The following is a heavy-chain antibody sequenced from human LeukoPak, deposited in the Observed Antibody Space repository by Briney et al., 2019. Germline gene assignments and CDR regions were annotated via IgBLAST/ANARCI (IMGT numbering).Heavy chain of an antibody. Sequence: SETLSLTCTVSGDSISSSSYSWGWIRQPPGKGLEWIGSFYYNGSTYYNLSLKSRVTISVDTSKNHFSLKLSSVTAADTAVYYCARRGYYDSSGYLYWGQGTLVTVAS. CDR3: ARRGYYDSSGYLY. V-gene: IGHV4-39*02. CDR1: GDSISSSSYS. CDR2: FYYNGST. D-gene: IGHD3-22*01. J-gene: IGHJ4*02.